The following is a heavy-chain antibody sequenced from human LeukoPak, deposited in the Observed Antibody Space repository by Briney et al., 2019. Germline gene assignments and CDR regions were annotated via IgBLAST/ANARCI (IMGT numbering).Heavy chain of an antibody. J-gene: IGHJ5*02. V-gene: IGHV1-46*01. CDR1: GYTFIRYY. Sequence: GASVKVSCKASGYTFIRYYMHWVRQAPGQGLEWMGIINPSGGSTTYAQKFQGRVTMTRDTSTSIVYMELSSLRSEDTAVYYCARVGSMYFDILTGSPDWFDPWGQGTLVTVSS. CDR2: INPSGGST. CDR3: ARVGSMYFDILTGSPDWFDP. D-gene: IGHD3-9*01.